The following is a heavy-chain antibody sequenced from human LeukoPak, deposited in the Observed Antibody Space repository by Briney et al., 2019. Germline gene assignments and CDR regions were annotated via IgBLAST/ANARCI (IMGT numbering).Heavy chain of an antibody. CDR3: ARVGYYAPAFDI. V-gene: IGHV4-59*01. CDR2: IYYSGST. J-gene: IGHJ3*02. Sequence: AETLSLTCTVSGGSISSYYWSWIRQPPGKGLEWIGYIYYSGSTNYTPSLKSRVTISVDTSKNHFSLKLSSVTAADTAVYYCARVGYYAPAFDIWGQGTMVTVSS. D-gene: IGHD3-10*01. CDR1: GGSISSYY.